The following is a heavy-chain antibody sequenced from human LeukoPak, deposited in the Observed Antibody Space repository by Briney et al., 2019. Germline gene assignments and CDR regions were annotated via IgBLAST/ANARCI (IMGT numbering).Heavy chain of an antibody. CDR3: ASMVVVAARDY. Sequence: GGSLRLSCAASGFTFSSYEVNWVRQAPGKGLEWVSYISSSGSTIYYADSAKGRFTISRDNAKNSLYLQMNSLRAEDTAVYYCASMVVVAARDYWGQGTLVTVSS. V-gene: IGHV3-48*03. D-gene: IGHD2-15*01. CDR2: ISSSGSTI. J-gene: IGHJ4*02. CDR1: GFTFSSYE.